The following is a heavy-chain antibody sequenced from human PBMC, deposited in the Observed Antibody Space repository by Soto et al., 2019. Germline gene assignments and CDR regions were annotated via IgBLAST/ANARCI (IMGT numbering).Heavy chain of an antibody. V-gene: IGHV1-2*02. D-gene: IGHD3-16*01. CDR2: INPNSGAT. CDR3: ARGGGTTLAPLP. Sequence: ASVKVSCKASGYTFTGYFMHWVRQAPGERLEWMGWINPNSGATKYAPKFQGRVTMTRDTSNRTAYMELSRLTSDDTAIYYCARGGGTTLAPLPWGQGTPVTAPQ. CDR1: GYTFTGYF. J-gene: IGHJ5*02.